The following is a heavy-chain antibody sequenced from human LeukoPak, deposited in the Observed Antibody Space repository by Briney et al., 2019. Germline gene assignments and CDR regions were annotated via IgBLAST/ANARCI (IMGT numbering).Heavy chain of an antibody. CDR3: ARGLTVTTRPAGY. CDR1: GYALTSYD. Sequence: ASVKVSCKASGYALTSYDINWVRQATGQGLEWMGWMNPNSGNTDYAQKFQGRVTMTRNTSISTAYMELSSLGSEDTAMYYCARGLTVTTRPAGYWGQGTLVTVSS. D-gene: IGHD4-17*01. J-gene: IGHJ4*02. CDR2: MNPNSGNT. V-gene: IGHV1-8*01.